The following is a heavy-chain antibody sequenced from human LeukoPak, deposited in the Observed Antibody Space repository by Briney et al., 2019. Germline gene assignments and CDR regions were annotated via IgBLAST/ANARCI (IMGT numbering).Heavy chain of an antibody. Sequence: ASVKVSCKTSGHTFTNYDINWVRQATGQGLEWMGWMNPDSGNTGYAQKFQGRVTMTRNTSISTAYMELSSLRSEDTAVYYCARRSGSNRFGGGYRYYFDYWGQGTLVTVSP. CDR1: GHTFTNYD. CDR2: MNPDSGNT. D-gene: IGHD3-16*02. J-gene: IGHJ4*02. V-gene: IGHV1-8*01. CDR3: ARRSGSNRFGGGYRYYFDY.